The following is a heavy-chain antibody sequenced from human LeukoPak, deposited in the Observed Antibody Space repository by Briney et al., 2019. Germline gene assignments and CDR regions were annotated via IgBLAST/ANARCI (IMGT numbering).Heavy chain of an antibody. CDR2: IYTSGST. CDR1: GGSISSYY. D-gene: IGHD6-19*01. J-gene: IGHJ6*02. V-gene: IGHV4-4*07. CDR3: ARDYSSGWTTPYYYGMDV. Sequence: SETLSLTCTVSGGSISSYYWSWIRQPAGKGLEWIGRIYTSGSTNYNPSLKSRVTMSVDTSKNQFSLKLGSVTAADTAVYYCARDYSSGWTTPYYYGMDVWGQGTTVTVSS.